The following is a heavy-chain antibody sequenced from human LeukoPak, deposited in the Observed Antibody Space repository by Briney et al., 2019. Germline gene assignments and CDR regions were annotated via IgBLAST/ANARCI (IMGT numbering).Heavy chain of an antibody. D-gene: IGHD1-26*01. CDR2: MFFSGST. Sequence: SETLSLTCTVSGGSISSYYWSWIRQPPGKGLEWIGYMFFSGSTNHNPSLKSRVTISIDTSKNQFSLKLSSVTAADTAVYYCARYALVVGSSDAFDIWGQGTMVTVSS. CDR1: GGSISSYY. CDR3: ARYALVVGSSDAFDI. V-gene: IGHV4-59*01. J-gene: IGHJ3*02.